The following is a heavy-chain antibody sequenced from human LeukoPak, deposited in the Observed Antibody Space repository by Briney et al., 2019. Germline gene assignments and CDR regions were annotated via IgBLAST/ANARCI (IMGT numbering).Heavy chain of an antibody. CDR2: IYYSGST. V-gene: IGHV4-39*01. CDR1: GGSISSSNYY. CDR3: AGPLLTYYSDSSAYS. J-gene: IGHJ4*02. D-gene: IGHD3-22*01. Sequence: SETLSLTCSVPGGSISSSNYYWGWIRQPPGKGLEWIGIIYYSGSTSYNPSLKSRVTISIDTSKNQFSLKLSSVTAADTAVYYCAGPLLTYYSDSSAYSWGQGTLVTVSS.